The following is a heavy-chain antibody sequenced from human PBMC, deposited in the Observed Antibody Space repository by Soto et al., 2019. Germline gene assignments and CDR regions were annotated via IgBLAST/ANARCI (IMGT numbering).Heavy chain of an antibody. J-gene: IGHJ4*02. CDR2: ISYDGSNK. V-gene: IGHV3-30*03. Sequence: GGSLRLSCAASGFTFSSYGMHWVRQAPGKGLEWVAVISYDGSNKYYADSVKGRFTISRDNSKNTLYLQMNSLRAEDTAVYYCASLSSGPDYWGQGTLVTVSS. D-gene: IGHD3-22*01. CDR3: ASLSSGPDY. CDR1: GFTFSSYG.